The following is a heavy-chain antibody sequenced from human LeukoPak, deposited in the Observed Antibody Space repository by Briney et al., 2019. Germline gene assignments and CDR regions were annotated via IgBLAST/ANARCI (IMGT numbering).Heavy chain of an antibody. CDR2: INHSGST. CDR3: ARKLPGAVSFDY. V-gene: IGHV4-34*01. CDR1: GGSFSCYY. J-gene: IGHJ4*02. D-gene: IGHD1-7*01. Sequence: SETLSLTCAVYGGSFSCYYWSWIRQPPGKGLEWIGEINHSGSTNYSASLKSRVNISVDTSKNQFSLKLSSVTVADTGVYSCARKLPGAVSFDYWGQGTLVTVSS.